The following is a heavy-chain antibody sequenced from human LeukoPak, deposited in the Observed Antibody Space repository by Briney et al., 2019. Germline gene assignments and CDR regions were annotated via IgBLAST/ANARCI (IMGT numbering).Heavy chain of an antibody. D-gene: IGHD3-22*01. Sequence: ASVKVSCKASGYTFTSYAMNWVRQAPGQGLEWMGWINTNTGNPTYAQGFTGRFVFSLDTSVSTAYLQISSLKAEDTAVYYCARYYYDSSGYYLDYYYYYMDVWGKGTTVTVSS. CDR2: INTNTGNP. J-gene: IGHJ6*03. CDR1: GYTFTSYA. V-gene: IGHV7-4-1*02. CDR3: ARYYYDSSGYYLDYYYYYMDV.